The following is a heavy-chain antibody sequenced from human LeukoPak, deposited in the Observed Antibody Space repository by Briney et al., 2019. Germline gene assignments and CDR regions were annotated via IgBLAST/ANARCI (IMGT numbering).Heavy chain of an antibody. CDR3: ARDQRRTTVTFLYNYYYGLDV. Sequence: GGSLRLSCAASGFTFSDHYMSWIRQAPGKGLEWVSYISGSGTYTNYADSVKGRFTISRDNAKNSLYLQMNSLGAEGTAVYYCARDQRRTTVTFLYNYYYGLDVWGQGTTVTVSS. CDR2: ISGSGTYT. V-gene: IGHV3-11*05. CDR1: GFTFSDHY. J-gene: IGHJ6*02. D-gene: IGHD4-17*01.